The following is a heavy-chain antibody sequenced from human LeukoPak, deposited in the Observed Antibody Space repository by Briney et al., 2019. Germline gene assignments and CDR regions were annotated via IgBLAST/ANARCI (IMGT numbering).Heavy chain of an antibody. CDR3: SRDGGSTSPYFDY. Sequence: GSINPNSGATTYAQNFHRRLTMSRDTSISTAYMELSRLRSDDTAVYYCSRDGGSTSPYFDYWGQGTLVTVSS. CDR2: INPNSGAT. V-gene: IGHV1-2*02. J-gene: IGHJ4*02. D-gene: IGHD2-2*01.